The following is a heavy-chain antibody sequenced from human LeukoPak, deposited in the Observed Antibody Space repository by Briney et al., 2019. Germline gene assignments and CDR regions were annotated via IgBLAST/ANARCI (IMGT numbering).Heavy chain of an antibody. J-gene: IGHJ6*03. Sequence: GGSLRLSCAASGFTFSSYWMSWVRQAPVKGLEWVANIKQDGSEKYYVDSVKGRFTISRDNAKNSLYLQMNSLRAEDTAVYYCARDTSYDILTGYYSYYYYYMDVWGKGTTVTVSS. D-gene: IGHD3-9*01. V-gene: IGHV3-7*01. CDR1: GFTFSSYW. CDR3: ARDTSYDILTGYYSYYYYYMDV. CDR2: IKQDGSEK.